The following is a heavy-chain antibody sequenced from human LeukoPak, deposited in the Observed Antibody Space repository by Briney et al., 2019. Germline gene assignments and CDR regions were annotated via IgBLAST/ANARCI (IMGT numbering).Heavy chain of an antibody. Sequence: GGSLRLSCAASGFTVNSDFMIWVRQAPGKGLEWVSILYSGGSTKYADSVRGRFTISRDNAKNSLYLQMNSLRAEDTAVYYCAELGITMIGGVWGKGTTVTISS. CDR3: AELGITMIGGV. V-gene: IGHV3-66*01. D-gene: IGHD3-10*02. J-gene: IGHJ6*04. CDR1: GFTVNSDF. CDR2: LYSGGST.